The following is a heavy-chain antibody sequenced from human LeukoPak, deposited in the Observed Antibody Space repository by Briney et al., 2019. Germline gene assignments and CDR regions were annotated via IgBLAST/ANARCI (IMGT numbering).Heavy chain of an antibody. CDR3: VGHPSAGGGDFYGMDV. V-gene: IGHV4-39*01. CDR2: IYYSGNT. CDR1: ADSISSSSYY. J-gene: IGHJ6*02. Sequence: PSETLSLTCTVSADSISSSSYYWGWIRQPPGKGLEWIGTIYYSGNTYYNPSLKSRVTISVDTSKNQFFLKLSSVTAADTALYYCVGHPSAGGGDFYGMDVWGQGTTVTVSS. D-gene: IGHD2-8*02.